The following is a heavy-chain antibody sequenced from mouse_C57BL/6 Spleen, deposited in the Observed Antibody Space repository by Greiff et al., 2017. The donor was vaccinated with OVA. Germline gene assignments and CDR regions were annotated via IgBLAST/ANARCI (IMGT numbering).Heavy chain of an antibody. Sequence: EVKLMESGGGLVKPGGSLKLSCAASGFTFSDYGMHWVRQAPEKGLEWVAYISSGSSTIYYADTVKGRFTISRDNAKNTLFLQMTSLRSEDTAMYYCASPDYGSSPLFAYWGQGTLVTVSA. J-gene: IGHJ3*01. CDR2: ISSGSSTI. V-gene: IGHV5-17*01. CDR3: ASPDYGSSPLFAY. CDR1: GFTFSDYG. D-gene: IGHD1-1*01.